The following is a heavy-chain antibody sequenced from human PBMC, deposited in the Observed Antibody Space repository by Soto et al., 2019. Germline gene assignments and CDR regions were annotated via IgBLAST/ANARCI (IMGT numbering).Heavy chain of an antibody. D-gene: IGHD2-15*01. CDR2: MNPNSGNT. CDR1: GYTFTSYD. Sequence: ASVKVSCKASGYTFTSYDINWVRQATGQGLEWMGWMNPNSGNTGYAQKFQGRVTMTRNTSISTAYMELSSLRSEDTAVYYCARGLGFWRGYCSGGRACYYMDVWGKGTTVTVSS. CDR3: ARGLGFWRGYCSGGRACYYMDV. J-gene: IGHJ6*03. V-gene: IGHV1-8*01.